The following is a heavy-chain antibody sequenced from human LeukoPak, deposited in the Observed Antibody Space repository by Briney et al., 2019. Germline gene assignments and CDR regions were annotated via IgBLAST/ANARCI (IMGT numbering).Heavy chain of an antibody. D-gene: IGHD1-7*01. J-gene: IGHJ4*02. CDR3: ARDDDWNYEDY. V-gene: IGHV3-23*01. Sequence: PGGSLRLSCAASGFTFSSYAMSWVRQAPGKGLECVSTISGSGGTTYYADSVKGRFTISRDNAKNSLYLQMNSLRAEDTAVYYCARDDDWNYEDYWGQGTLVTVSS. CDR1: GFTFSSYA. CDR2: ISGSGGTT.